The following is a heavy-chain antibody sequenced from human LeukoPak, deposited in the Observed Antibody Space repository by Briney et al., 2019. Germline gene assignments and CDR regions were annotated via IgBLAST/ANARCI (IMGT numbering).Heavy chain of an antibody. Sequence: GGSLRLSCAASGFTVSSNYMSWVRQAPGKGLEWVSVIYSGGSTNYADSVKGRFTISSDNSKNTLYLQMNSLRAEDTAVYYCARSSVAAPRHKEYFQHWGQGTLVTVSS. J-gene: IGHJ1*01. CDR3: ARSSVAAPRHKEYFQH. CDR2: IYSGGST. CDR1: GFTVSSNY. D-gene: IGHD6-6*01. V-gene: IGHV3-66*01.